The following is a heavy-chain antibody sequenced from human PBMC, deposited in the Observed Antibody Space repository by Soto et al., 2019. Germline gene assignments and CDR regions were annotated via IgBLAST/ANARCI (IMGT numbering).Heavy chain of an antibody. CDR1: GGTFSSYA. CDR2: IIPIFGTA. Sequence: SVEVSFKASGGTFSSYAISWVRQAPGQGLEWMGGIIPIFGTANYAQKFQGRVTITADESTSTAYMELSSLRSEDTAVYYCARETTVVTPGFDYWGQGTLVTVYS. J-gene: IGHJ4*02. CDR3: ARETTVVTPGFDY. D-gene: IGHD4-17*01. V-gene: IGHV1-69*13.